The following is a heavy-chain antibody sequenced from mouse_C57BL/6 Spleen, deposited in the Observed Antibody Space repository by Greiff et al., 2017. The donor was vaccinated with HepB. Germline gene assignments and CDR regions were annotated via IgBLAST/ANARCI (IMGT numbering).Heavy chain of an antibody. CDR1: GFTFSDYY. CDR3: ARNDYGGAWFAY. D-gene: IGHD2-4*01. V-gene: IGHV5-16*01. CDR2: INYDGSST. Sequence: EVQLVESEGGLVQPGSSMKLSCTASGFTFSDYYMAWVRQVPEKGLEWVANINYDGSSTYYLDSLKSRFIISRDNAKNILYLQMSSLKSEDTATYYCARNDYGGAWFAYWGQGTLVTVSA. J-gene: IGHJ3*01.